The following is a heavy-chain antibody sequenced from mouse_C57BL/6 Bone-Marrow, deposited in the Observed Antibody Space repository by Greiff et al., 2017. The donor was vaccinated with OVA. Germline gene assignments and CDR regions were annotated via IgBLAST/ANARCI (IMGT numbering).Heavy chain of an antibody. CDR3: ARLYRYAMDY. Sequence: QVQLKQPGAELVRPGTSVKLSCKASGYTFTSYWMHWVKQRPGQGLEWIGVIDPSDSYTNYNQKFKGKATLTVDTSSSTAYMQLSSLTSEDSAVYYCARLYRYAMDYWGQGTSVTVSS. D-gene: IGHD2-12*01. CDR1: GYTFTSYW. J-gene: IGHJ4*01. V-gene: IGHV1-59*01. CDR2: IDPSDSYT.